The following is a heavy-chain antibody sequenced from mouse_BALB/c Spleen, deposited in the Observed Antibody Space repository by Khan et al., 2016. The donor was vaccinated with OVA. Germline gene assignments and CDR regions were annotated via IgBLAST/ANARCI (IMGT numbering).Heavy chain of an antibody. CDR1: GYTFTSYW. V-gene: IGHV1-7*01. Sequence: QVQLKQSGAELAKPGASVKMSCKASGYTFTSYWMHWVKQRPGQGLEWIGYINPTSGYTDYHEKFMDKATLSADKSSSTAYMQLSSLTAEDSAVYYCARDRMDYWSQGTTLTVSS. CDR3: ARDRMDY. J-gene: IGHJ2*01. CDR2: INPTSGYT.